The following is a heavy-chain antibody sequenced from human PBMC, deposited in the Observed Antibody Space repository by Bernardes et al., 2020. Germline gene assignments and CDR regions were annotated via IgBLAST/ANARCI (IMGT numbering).Heavy chain of an antibody. CDR2: IYYSGST. Sequence: SETLSLTCTVSGGSISSYYWSWIRQPPGKGLEWIGYIYYSGSTNYNPSLKSRVTISVDTSKNQFSLKLSSVTAADTAVYYCARYCSSTSCYGAGGYYYYGMDVWGKGTTVTVSS. J-gene: IGHJ6*04. CDR3: ARYCSSTSCYGAGGYYYYGMDV. D-gene: IGHD2-2*01. CDR1: GGSISSYY. V-gene: IGHV4-59*01.